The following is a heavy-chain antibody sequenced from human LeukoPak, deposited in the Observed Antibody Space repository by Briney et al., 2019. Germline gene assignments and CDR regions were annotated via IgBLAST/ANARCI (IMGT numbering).Heavy chain of an antibody. CDR2: IYYSGST. D-gene: IGHD6-13*01. Sequence: NPSETLSLTCTVSGGSISSYYWSWIRQPLGKGLEWIGYIYYSGSTNYNPSLKSRVTISVDTSKNQFSLKLSSVTAADTAVYYCARDLAAAAGTRVGTFDIWGQGTMVTVSS. V-gene: IGHV4-59*01. CDR1: GGSISSYY. CDR3: ARDLAAAAGTRVGTFDI. J-gene: IGHJ3*02.